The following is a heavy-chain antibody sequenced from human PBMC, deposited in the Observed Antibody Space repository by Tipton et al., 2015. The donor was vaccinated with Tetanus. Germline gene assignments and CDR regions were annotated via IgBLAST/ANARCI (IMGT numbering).Heavy chain of an antibody. V-gene: IGHV3-23*01. CDR2: VDYSGAST. J-gene: IGHJ4*02. Sequence: SLRLSCAGSGFTFSNYGMSWVRQAPGKGLEWVSDVDYSGASTFYADSVKGRFTISKDNSKSTLYLQVNSLRAEDTAVYYCARDAYGSGSYFDLWGLGTLVTVSS. D-gene: IGHD3-10*01. CDR1: GFTFSNYG. CDR3: ARDAYGSGSYFDL.